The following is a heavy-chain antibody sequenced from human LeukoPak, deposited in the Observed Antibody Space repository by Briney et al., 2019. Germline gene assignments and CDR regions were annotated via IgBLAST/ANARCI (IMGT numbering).Heavy chain of an antibody. J-gene: IGHJ2*01. CDR1: GGSFSGYY. D-gene: IGHD4-17*01. V-gene: IGHV4-34*01. Sequence: PSDTLSLTCAVYGGSFSGYYWSWIRQSPGKGLEWIGEINHSGSTNYNPSLKSRLTISVDTSKSQFSLKLRSVTVADTAVYYCARDGSTVTLAWYFDLWGRGTLVTVSS. CDR2: INHSGST. CDR3: ARDGSTVTLAWYFDL.